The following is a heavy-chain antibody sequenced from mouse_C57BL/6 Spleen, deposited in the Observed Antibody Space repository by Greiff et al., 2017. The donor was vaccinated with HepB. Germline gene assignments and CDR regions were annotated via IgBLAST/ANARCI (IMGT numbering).Heavy chain of an antibody. CDR1: GYTFTSYW. D-gene: IGHD2-3*01. V-gene: IGHV1-59*01. Sequence: VQLQQPGAELVRPGTSVKLSCKASGYTFTSYWMHWVKQRPGQGLEWIGVIDPSDSYTNYNQKFKGKATLTVDTSSSTAYMQLSSLTSEDSAVYYCARRDDGYDFDYWGQGTTLTVSS. CDR3: ARRDDGYDFDY. CDR2: IDPSDSYT. J-gene: IGHJ2*01.